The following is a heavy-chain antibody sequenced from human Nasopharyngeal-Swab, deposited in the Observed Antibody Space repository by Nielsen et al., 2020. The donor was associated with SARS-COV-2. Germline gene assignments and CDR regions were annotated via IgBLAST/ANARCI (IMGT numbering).Heavy chain of an antibody. CDR1: GGSISSGSYY. V-gene: IGHV4-61*02. CDR2: IYTSGST. J-gene: IGHJ4*02. Sequence: SETLSLTRTVSGGSISSGSYYWSWIRQPAGKGLEWIGRIYTSGSTNYNPSLKSRVTISVDTSKNQFSLKLSSVTAADTAVYYCARGVGEDKTYYFDYWGQGTLVTVSS. CDR3: ARGVGEDKTYYFDY. D-gene: IGHD3-10*01.